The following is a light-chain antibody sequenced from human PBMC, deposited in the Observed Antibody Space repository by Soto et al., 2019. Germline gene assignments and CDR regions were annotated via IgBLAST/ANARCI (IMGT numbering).Light chain of an antibody. CDR2: KAS. CDR3: QHYNSYSEA. J-gene: IGKJ1*01. V-gene: IGKV1-5*03. CDR1: QTISSW. Sequence: DIRMTQSPSTLSGSVGDRVTITCRASQTISSWLAWYQQKPGKAPKLLIYKASTLKSGVPSRFSGSGSGTEFTLTISSLQPDDFATYYCQHYNSYSEAVGQGTKVDIK.